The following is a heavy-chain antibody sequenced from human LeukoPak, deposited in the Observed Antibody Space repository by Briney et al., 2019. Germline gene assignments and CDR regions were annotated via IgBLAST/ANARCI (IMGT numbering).Heavy chain of an antibody. CDR2: INPNSGGT. J-gene: IGHJ4*02. V-gene: IGHV1-2*02. Sequence: ASVKVSCKASGYTFTGYYMHWVRQAPGQGLEWMGWINPNSGGTNYAQKFQGRVTMTRDTSISTAYMELSRLRSDDTAVYYCARARGTVVPSPFDYWGQGTLVTVSS. CDR3: ARARGTVVPSPFDY. CDR1: GYTFTGYY. D-gene: IGHD2-2*01.